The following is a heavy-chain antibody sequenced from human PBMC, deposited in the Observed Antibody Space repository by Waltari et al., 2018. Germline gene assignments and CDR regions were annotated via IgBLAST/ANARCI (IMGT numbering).Heavy chain of an antibody. V-gene: IGHV3-53*02. CDR1: GFTVSSNY. D-gene: IGHD3-10*01. CDR2: IYSGGTT. Sequence: EVLLVETGGGLIQPGGSLRLSCAASGFTVSSNYMSWVRQAPGKGLEWVSIIYSGGTTYYADSVKGRFTISRDNSKNTLYLQMNSLRAEDTAVYYCARDSYAGGADYWGQGTLVTVSS. CDR3: ARDSYAGGADY. J-gene: IGHJ4*02.